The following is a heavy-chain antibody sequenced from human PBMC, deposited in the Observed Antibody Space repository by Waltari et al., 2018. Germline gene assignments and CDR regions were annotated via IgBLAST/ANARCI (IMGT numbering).Heavy chain of an antibody. D-gene: IGHD3-10*01. J-gene: IGHJ5*02. Sequence: QLPLQDAGPGLVKPSETLSLTCTVSGGSISSSSYHWGWIRQPPGKGLEWIGSIYYSGSTYYNPSLKSRVTISVDTSKNQFSLKLSSVTAADTAVYYCARRRGDWFDPWGQGTLVTVSS. V-gene: IGHV4-39*07. CDR2: IYYSGST. CDR3: ARRRGDWFDP. CDR1: GGSISSSSYH.